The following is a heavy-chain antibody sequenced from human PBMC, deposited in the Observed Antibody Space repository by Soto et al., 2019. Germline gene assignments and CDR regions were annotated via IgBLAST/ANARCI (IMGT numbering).Heavy chain of an antibody. CDR2: ITQTGAT. D-gene: IGHD3-10*01. J-gene: IGHJ5*02. V-gene: IGHV4-30-2*01. CDR1: GGSITSGNSYS. CDR3: ARAVSPYFGTWFAP. Sequence: QLQLQESGPGLVKPSETLSLTCAVSGGSITSGNSYSWAWVRQPPGRGLEWIGSITQTGATSYNPSLKGRVSVSLDMSKNQFSLGLSSVTAADMAVYYCARAVSPYFGTWFAPWGKGTLVTVSS.